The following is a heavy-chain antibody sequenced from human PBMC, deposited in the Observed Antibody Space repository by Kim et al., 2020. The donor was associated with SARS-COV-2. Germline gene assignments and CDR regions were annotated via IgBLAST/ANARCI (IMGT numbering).Heavy chain of an antibody. CDR3: ARGVTAGVDF. CDR2: NT. V-gene: IGHV1-8*01. J-gene: IGHJ4*02. D-gene: IGHD6-13*01. Sequence: NTGYAQTFPGIVTMTSDTAINAAYMELSSLTSEDTAVYYCARGVTAGVDFWGQGTLVTVSS.